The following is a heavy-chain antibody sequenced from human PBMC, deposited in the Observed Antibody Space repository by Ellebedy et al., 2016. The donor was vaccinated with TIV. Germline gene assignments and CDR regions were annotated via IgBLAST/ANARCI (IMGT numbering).Heavy chain of an antibody. V-gene: IGHV3-13*01. Sequence: GESLKISCAASGFTFSTYDMHWVRQTTGKGLEWVSAIGTAADTFYSGSVKGRFTISSENAKNSLYLQMDSLRAGDTAVYYCARGYCLSTTCSDQNRRAYGMDVWGQGTTVIVSS. CDR2: IGTAADT. D-gene: IGHD2-2*01. J-gene: IGHJ6*02. CDR1: GFTFSTYD. CDR3: ARGYCLSTTCSDQNRRAYGMDV.